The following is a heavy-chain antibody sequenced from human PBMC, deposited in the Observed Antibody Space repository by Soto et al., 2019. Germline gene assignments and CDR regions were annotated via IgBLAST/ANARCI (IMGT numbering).Heavy chain of an antibody. CDR3: ARVGNGGTFDI. D-gene: IGHD1-1*01. CDR1: GFTFSSYA. Sequence: EVQLVESGGGLVQPGGSLRLSCAASGFTFSSYAMHWVRQAPGKGLEYVSAISSNGGSTYYANSVKGRFTISRDNSKHTLYLQMGSLRAEDMAVYYCARVGNGGTFDIWGQGTMVTVSS. J-gene: IGHJ3*02. CDR2: ISSNGGST. V-gene: IGHV3-64*01.